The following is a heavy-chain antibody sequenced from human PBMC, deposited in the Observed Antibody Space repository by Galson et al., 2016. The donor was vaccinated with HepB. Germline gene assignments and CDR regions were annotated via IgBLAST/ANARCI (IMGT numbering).Heavy chain of an antibody. CDR2: INSDGSRT. CDR1: GFTFSTYW. D-gene: IGHD5-12*01. V-gene: IGHV3-74*01. J-gene: IGHJ4*02. CDR3: ARGIYLSG. Sequence: SLRLSCAASGFTFSTYWMHWVRQAPGKGLVWVSHINSDGSRTRYADSVKGRFTISRDNAKNTLYLQMNSLRAEDTAVYYCARGIYLSGWGQGTLVTVSS.